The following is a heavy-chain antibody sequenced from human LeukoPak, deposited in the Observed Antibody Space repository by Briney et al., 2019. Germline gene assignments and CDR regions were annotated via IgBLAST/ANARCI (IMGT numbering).Heavy chain of an antibody. V-gene: IGHV3-7*04. CDR1: GFPFSSYW. J-gene: IGHJ4*02. CDR2: IKQDGSQK. D-gene: IGHD2-15*01. CDR3: ARLYCSGASCYANPDY. Sequence: GGSLRLSCAASGFPFSSYWMSWVRQAPGRGLEWVANIKQDGSQKYYVDSVRGRFTISRDNAENSLYLQMNSLTAEDTAVYYCARLYCSGASCYANPDYWGQGTLVAVSS.